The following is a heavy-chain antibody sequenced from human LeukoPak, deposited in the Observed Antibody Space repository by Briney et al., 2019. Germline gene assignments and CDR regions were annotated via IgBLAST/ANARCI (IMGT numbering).Heavy chain of an antibody. V-gene: IGHV1-3*01. D-gene: IGHD3-3*01. CDR1: GYTFTSYA. J-gene: IGHJ4*02. CDR2: INAGNGNT. CDR3: ARRYDFWSGLDY. Sequence: ASVKVSCKASGYTFTSYAMHWVRQAPGQRLEWMGWINAGNGNTKYSQKFQGRVTITRDTSASTAYMELSSLRSEDTAVYYSARRYDFWSGLDYWGQGTLVTVSS.